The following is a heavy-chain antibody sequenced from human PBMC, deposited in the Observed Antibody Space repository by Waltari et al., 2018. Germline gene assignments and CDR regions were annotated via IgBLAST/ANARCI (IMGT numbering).Heavy chain of an antibody. J-gene: IGHJ4*02. CDR1: GGSFSGYY. V-gene: IGHV4-34*01. D-gene: IGHD3-3*01. CDR3: ARVRPTYYDFWSGYLSNYYFDY. CDR2: INHSGST. Sequence: QVQLQQWGAGLLKPSETLSLTCAVYGGSFSGYYWSWIRQPPGKGLRWIGEINHSGSTNYNPSLKSRVTISVDTSKNQFSLKLSSVTAADTAVYYCARVRPTYYDFWSGYLSNYYFDYWGQGTLVTVSS.